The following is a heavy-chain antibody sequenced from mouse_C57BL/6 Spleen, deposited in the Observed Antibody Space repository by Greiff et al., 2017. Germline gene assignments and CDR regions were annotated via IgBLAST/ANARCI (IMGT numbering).Heavy chain of an antibody. CDR2: IRLKSDDYAT. J-gene: IGHJ1*03. V-gene: IGHV6-3*01. D-gene: IGHD4-1*01. Sequence: EVQLVESGGGLVQPGGSMKLSCVASGFTFSNYWMNWVRQSPEKGLEWVAQIRLKSDDYATHYAESVKGRFTISRDDSKSSVYLQMNNLRAEDTGIYYCTDELGYWYFDVWGTGTTVTVSS. CDR1: GFTFSNYW. CDR3: TDELGYWYFDV.